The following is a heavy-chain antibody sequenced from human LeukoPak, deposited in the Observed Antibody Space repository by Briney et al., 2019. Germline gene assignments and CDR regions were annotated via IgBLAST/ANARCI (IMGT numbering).Heavy chain of an antibody. Sequence: PSETLSLTCSVSGGSISSSSYYWGWIRQPPGKGLEWIGSIYYSGSTYYNPSLKSRVTISVDTSKNQFSLKLSSVTAADTAVYYCSSLSSSSSRYYQSYGMDVWGQGTTVTVSS. CDR2: IYYSGST. CDR1: GGSISSSSYY. D-gene: IGHD6-6*01. CDR3: SSLSSSSSRYYQSYGMDV. J-gene: IGHJ6*02. V-gene: IGHV4-39*01.